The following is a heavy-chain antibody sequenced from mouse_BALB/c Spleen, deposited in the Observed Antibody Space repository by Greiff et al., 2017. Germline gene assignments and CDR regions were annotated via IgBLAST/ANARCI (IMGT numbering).Heavy chain of an antibody. CDR3: ARGYYGSSLDY. D-gene: IGHD1-1*01. V-gene: IGHV3-2*02. CDR2: ISYSGST. Sequence: EVQGVESGPGLVKPSQSLSLTCTVTGYSITSDYAWNWIRQFPGNKLEWMGYISYSGSTSYNPSLKSRISITRDTSKNQFFLQLNSVTTEDTATYYCARGYYGSSLDYWGQGTTLTVSS. J-gene: IGHJ2*01. CDR1: GYSITSDYA.